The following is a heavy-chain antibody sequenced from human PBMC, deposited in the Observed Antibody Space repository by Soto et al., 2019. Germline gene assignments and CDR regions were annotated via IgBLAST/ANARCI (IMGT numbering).Heavy chain of an antibody. Sequence: SETLSLTCAVYGGSFSCYYWSWIRQPPGKGLEWIGEINHSGSTNYNPSLKSRVTISVDTSKNQFSLKLSSVTAADTAVYYCARTDVDTATDFDYWGQGTLVTVSS. D-gene: IGHD5-18*01. CDR1: GGSFSCYY. J-gene: IGHJ4*02. CDR2: INHSGST. V-gene: IGHV4-34*01. CDR3: ARTDVDTATDFDY.